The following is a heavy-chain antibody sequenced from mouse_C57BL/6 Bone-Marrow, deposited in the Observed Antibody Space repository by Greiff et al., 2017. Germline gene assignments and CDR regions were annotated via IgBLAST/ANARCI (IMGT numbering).Heavy chain of an antibody. CDR2: IDPENGDT. D-gene: IGHD3-2*02. CDR1: GFNIKDDY. Sequence: EVQLQQSGAELVRPGASVKLSCTASGFNIKDDYMHWVKQRPEQGLEWIGWIDPENGDTEYASKFQGKATITADTSSNTAYLQLSSLTSEDTAVDYCTTETAQATAYWGQGTLVTVSA. J-gene: IGHJ3*01. V-gene: IGHV14-4*01. CDR3: TTETAQATAY.